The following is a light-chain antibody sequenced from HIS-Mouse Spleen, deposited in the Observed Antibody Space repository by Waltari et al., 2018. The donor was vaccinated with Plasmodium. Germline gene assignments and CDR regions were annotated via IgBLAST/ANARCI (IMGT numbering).Light chain of an antibody. Sequence: SYELTQPPSVSVSPGQTARNTCSGDALPKKYAYWYQQKSGQAPVLVIYEDSKRPSGIPDGFSGSSSGTMATLTISGAQVEDEADYYCYSTDSSGNHRVFGGGTKLTVL. V-gene: IGLV3-10*01. CDR2: EDS. J-gene: IGLJ3*02. CDR1: ALPKKY. CDR3: YSTDSSGNHRV.